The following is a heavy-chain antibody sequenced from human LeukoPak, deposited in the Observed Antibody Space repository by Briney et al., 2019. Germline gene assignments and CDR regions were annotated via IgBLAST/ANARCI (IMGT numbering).Heavy chain of an antibody. CDR2: IYYSGST. Sequence: SETLSLTCTVSGGSISSYYWSWIRQPPGKGLEWIGYIYYSGSTNYNPSLKSRVTISVDTSKNQFSLKLSSVTAADTAVYYCARAFGVSRTGWFDPWGQGTLVTVSS. CDR1: GGSISSYY. D-gene: IGHD3-16*01. V-gene: IGHV4-59*12. CDR3: ARAFGVSRTGWFDP. J-gene: IGHJ5*02.